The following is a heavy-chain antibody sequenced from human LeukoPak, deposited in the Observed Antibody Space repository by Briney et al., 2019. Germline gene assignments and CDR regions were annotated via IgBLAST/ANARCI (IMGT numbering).Heavy chain of an antibody. V-gene: IGHV4-34*01. CDR2: INDSGST. J-gene: IGHJ4*02. Sequence: SETLSLTCGVYGESFSGYDWSWIRQPPGKGLEWIGEINDSGSTNYNPSLKSRVTISVDKSKNQFSLKLSSVTAADTAVYYCARFGYSYGVGTYYFDYWGQGTLVTVSS. CDR3: ARFGYSYGVGTYYFDY. CDR1: GESFSGYD. D-gene: IGHD5-18*01.